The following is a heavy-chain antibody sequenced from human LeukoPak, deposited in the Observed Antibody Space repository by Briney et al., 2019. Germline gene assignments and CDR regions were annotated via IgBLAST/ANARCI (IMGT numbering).Heavy chain of an antibody. Sequence: SETLSLTCTVSGGSISSGSYYWSWIRQPAGKGLEWIGYIYYSGSTNYNPSLKSRVTISVDTSKNQFSLKLSSVTAADTAVYYCARGDIVATIPFDYWGQGTLVTVSS. CDR1: GGSISSGSYY. CDR2: IYYSGST. D-gene: IGHD5-12*01. V-gene: IGHV4-61*10. J-gene: IGHJ4*02. CDR3: ARGDIVATIPFDY.